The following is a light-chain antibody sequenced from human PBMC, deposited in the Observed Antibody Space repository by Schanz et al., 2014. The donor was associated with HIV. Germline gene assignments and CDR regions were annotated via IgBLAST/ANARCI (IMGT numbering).Light chain of an antibody. J-gene: IGKJ1*01. V-gene: IGKV3D-15*01. Sequence: EIVMTQSPAILSVSPGERVTLSCRARQSVSRYLAWYQHKPGQAPRLLIYGASSRATGIPDRFSGSGSGTDFTLTISRLETEDFATYYCQQSYSTPWTFGQGTKVEIK. CDR2: GAS. CDR1: QSVSRY. CDR3: QQSYSTPWT.